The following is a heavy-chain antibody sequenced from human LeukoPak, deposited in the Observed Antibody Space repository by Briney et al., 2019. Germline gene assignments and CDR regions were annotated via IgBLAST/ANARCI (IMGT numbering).Heavy chain of an antibody. V-gene: IGHV3-30-3*01. CDR3: ARQSYDFWSRSMDV. CDR1: GFTFSSSA. Sequence: PGRSLTLSCAASGFTFSSSAVRWVRQAPGKGLEWIAFISFNGDIKYYADSVTGRFSISRDNSKNMVYLQMNSLRAEDTALYYCARQSYDFWSRSMDVWGQGTMVTVSS. CDR2: ISFNGDIK. D-gene: IGHD3-3*01. J-gene: IGHJ6*02.